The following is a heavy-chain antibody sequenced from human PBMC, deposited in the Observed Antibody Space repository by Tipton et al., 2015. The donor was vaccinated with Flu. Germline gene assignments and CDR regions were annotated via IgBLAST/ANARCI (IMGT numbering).Heavy chain of an antibody. Sequence: SLRLSCAASGFTFSSYAMSWVRQAPGKGLEWVSAISGSGGSTYYADSVKGRFTISRDNSKNTLYLQMNSLRAEDTAVHYCAKVPVVVVAATLFDYWGQGPLLTVSS. V-gene: IGHV3-23*01. J-gene: IGHJ4*02. D-gene: IGHD2-15*01. CDR1: GFTFSSYA. CDR2: ISGSGGST. CDR3: AKVPVVVVAATLFDY.